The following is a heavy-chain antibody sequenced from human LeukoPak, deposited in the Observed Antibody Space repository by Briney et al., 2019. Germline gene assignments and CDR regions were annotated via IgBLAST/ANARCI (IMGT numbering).Heavy chain of an antibody. V-gene: IGHV1-18*01. CDR2: ISAYVGHT. CDR1: GFTFTSYV. CDR3: ARARVASHPFYYYAMDV. J-gene: IGHJ6*02. D-gene: IGHD5-12*01. Sequence: GASVKVSCKASGFTFTSYVFTWVRQAPGQGLEWMGWISAYVGHTDYAQKLQGRVTLTTDTSTSTAYMELRSLRSVDTAVYFCARARVASHPFYYYAMDVWGQGTTVTVSS.